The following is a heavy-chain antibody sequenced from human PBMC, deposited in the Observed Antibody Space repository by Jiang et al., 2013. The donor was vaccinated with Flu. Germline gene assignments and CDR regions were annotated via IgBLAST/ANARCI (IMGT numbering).Heavy chain of an antibody. D-gene: IGHD3-16*01. Sequence: VQLVESGGGLVQPGGSLRLSCAASGFTFSNYAMNWVRQAPGKGLQWVSGISGSGENIYQADSVKGRFTISRDNSKNTLYLQINSLRVDDTAEYYCAKGPFDYVWGTGFDYWGQGTLVTVSS. J-gene: IGHJ4*02. V-gene: IGHV3-23*04. CDR3: AKGPFDYVWGTGFDY. CDR2: ISGSGENI. CDR1: GFTFSNYA.